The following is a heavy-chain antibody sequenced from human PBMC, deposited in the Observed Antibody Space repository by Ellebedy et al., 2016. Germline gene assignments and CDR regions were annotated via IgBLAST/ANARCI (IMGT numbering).Heavy chain of an antibody. CDR3: AKVGCSGGSCYGMDV. CDR1: GFTYSSYA. CDR2: IVQSGGAT. J-gene: IGHJ6*02. Sequence: GESLKISXAASGFTYSSYAMSWVRQAAGKGLEWVSAIVQSGGATYYADSVKGRFTISRDDSKDTLYLQMNSLRPEDTAVYYCAKVGCSGGSCYGMDVWGQGTTVTVSS. D-gene: IGHD2-15*01. V-gene: IGHV3-23*01.